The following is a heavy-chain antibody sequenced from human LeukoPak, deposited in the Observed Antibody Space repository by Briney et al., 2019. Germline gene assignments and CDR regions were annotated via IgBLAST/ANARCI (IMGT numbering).Heavy chain of an antibody. CDR3: ARSLGICGGDCYPDAFDI. CDR1: GYTFTSYA. Sequence: ASVKVSCKAFGYTFTSYAMHWVRQAPGQRLEWMGWINAGNGNTKYSQKFQGRVTITRDTSASTAYMELSSLRSEDTAVYYCARSLGICGGDCYPDAFDIWGQGTMVTVSS. J-gene: IGHJ3*02. V-gene: IGHV1-3*01. D-gene: IGHD2-21*02. CDR2: INAGNGNT.